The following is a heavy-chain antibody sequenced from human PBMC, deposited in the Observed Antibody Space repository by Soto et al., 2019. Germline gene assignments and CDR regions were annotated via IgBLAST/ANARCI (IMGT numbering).Heavy chain of an antibody. V-gene: IGHV3-9*01. CDR3: AKDGGLLLYYFDY. J-gene: IGHJ4*02. D-gene: IGHD3-16*01. CDR2: ISWNRGTI. CDR1: GFTFVNYA. Sequence: EVQLVESGGGWVQPGRSLRLSSAASGFTFVNYAINWVRQAPGKAPEWVSGISWNRGTIGYADSVKGRFTISRDNAKNSLYLQMNSLRPEDTALYYCAKDGGLLLYYFDYWGQGTPVTVSS.